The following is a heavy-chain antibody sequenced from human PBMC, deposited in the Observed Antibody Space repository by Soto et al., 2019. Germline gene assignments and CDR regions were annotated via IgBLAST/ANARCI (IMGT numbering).Heavy chain of an antibody. CDR3: ARGARIAVAGTEMSAFDI. CDR1: GGSIGIYY. V-gene: IGHV4-59*01. CDR2: IYYSGST. Sequence: SETLSLTCTVSGGSIGIYYWNWIRQPPGKGLEWIGYIYYSGSTNYNPSLKSRVTISVDTSKNQFSLKLSSVTAADTAVYYCARGARIAVAGTEMSAFDIWGQGTMVTVSS. J-gene: IGHJ3*02. D-gene: IGHD6-19*01.